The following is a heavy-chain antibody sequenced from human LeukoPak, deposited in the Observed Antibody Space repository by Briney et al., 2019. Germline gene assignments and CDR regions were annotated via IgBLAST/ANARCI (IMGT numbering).Heavy chain of an antibody. CDR3: ARGQVWVRGALDWFDP. CDR1: GGSFSGYY. CDR2: INHSGST. D-gene: IGHD3-10*01. J-gene: IGHJ5*02. V-gene: IGHV4-34*01. Sequence: SETLSLTCAVYGGSFSGYYWSWIRQPPGKGLEWIGEINHSGSTNYNPSLKSRVTISVDTSKNQFSLKLSSVTAADTAVYYCARGQVWVRGALDWFDPWGQGTLVTVSS.